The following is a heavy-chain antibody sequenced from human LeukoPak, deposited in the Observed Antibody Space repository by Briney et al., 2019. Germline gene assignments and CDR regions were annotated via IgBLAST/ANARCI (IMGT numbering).Heavy chain of an antibody. CDR2: INPSGGST. D-gene: IGHD3-10*01. CDR1: GYTFTGYY. CDR3: ARAQAQAYGSGSYYIPVISGSDY. V-gene: IGHV1-46*01. J-gene: IGHJ4*02. Sequence: ASVKVSCKASGYTFTGYYMHWVRQAPGQGLEWMGIINPSGGSTSYAQKFQGRVTMTRDTSTSTVYMALSSLRSEDTAVYYCARAQAQAYGSGSYYIPVISGSDYWGQGTLVTVSS.